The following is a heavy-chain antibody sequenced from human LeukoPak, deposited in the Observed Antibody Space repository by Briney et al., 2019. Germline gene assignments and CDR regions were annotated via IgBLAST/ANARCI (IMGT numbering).Heavy chain of an antibody. CDR3: ARDMGAPDYGSYSVDY. V-gene: IGHV4-61*01. D-gene: IGHD4-23*01. J-gene: IGHJ4*02. Sequence: SETLSLTCTVSGGSVSSGSYYWRWIRKPPGRGLEWIAYIHYSGSAAYNPSLKSRVTISRDMSTNQFSLKMTSVTAADTAVYFCARDMGAPDYGSYSVDYWGQGTLVTVSS. CDR2: IHYSGSA. CDR1: GGSVSSGSYY.